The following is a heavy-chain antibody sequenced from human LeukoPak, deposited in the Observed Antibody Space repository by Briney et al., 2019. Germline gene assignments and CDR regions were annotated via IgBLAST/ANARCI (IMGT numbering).Heavy chain of an antibody. V-gene: IGHV1-46*01. Sequence: SVKVSCKASGYTFTSYYMHWVRQAPGQGLEWMGIINPSGGSTSYAQKFQGRVTMTRDTSTSTVYMELSSLRSEDTAVYYCARATQNYYDSSGDHDAFDIWGQGTMVTVSS. CDR2: INPSGGST. CDR3: ARATQNYYDSSGDHDAFDI. CDR1: GYTFTSYY. J-gene: IGHJ3*02. D-gene: IGHD3-22*01.